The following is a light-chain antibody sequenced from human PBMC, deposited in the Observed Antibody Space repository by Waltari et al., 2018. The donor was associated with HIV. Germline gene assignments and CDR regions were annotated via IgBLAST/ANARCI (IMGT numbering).Light chain of an antibody. Sequence: DIVMTQSPDSLTVSLGERATINCKSRQSVLYNSNNKNYLAWYQQKPGQPPNLLIYWASTRESGVPDRFSGSGSGTDFTLTISTLQAEDVAVYYCQQYYSSPLTFGGGTKVEIK. V-gene: IGKV4-1*01. CDR3: QQYYSSPLT. CDR1: QSVLYNSNNKNY. CDR2: WAS. J-gene: IGKJ4*01.